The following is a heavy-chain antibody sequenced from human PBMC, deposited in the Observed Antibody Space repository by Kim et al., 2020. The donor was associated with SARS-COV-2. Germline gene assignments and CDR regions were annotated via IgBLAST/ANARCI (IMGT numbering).Heavy chain of an antibody. V-gene: IGHV3-30*02. J-gene: IGHJ1*01. Sequence: AESMKGRLTISRDNSKNTLSLQMRSLRHEDTARYYCAKDLDNIWPKNGEFESWGQGTLVIVSS. D-gene: IGHD2-8*01. CDR3: AKDLDNIWPKNGEFES.